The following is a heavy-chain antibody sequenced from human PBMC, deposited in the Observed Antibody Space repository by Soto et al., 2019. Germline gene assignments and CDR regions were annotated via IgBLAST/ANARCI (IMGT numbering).Heavy chain of an antibody. J-gene: IGHJ5*02. CDR3: ARVGCAGYCTNGVCYDYWFDP. D-gene: IGHD2-8*01. Sequence: ASAKVSCKASGYTFTSYGISWVRQAPAQGLEWMGWISAYNGNTNYEQKLQGRVTMTTDTSTSTASMELRSLRSDDTAVYYCARVGCAGYCTNGVCYDYWFDPWGQGTLVTVSS. CDR2: ISAYNGNT. CDR1: GYTFTSYG. V-gene: IGHV1-18*04.